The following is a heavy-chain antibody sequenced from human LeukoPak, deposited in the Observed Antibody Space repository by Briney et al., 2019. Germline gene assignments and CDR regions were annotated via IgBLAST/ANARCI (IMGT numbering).Heavy chain of an antibody. V-gene: IGHV3-23*01. Sequence: GGSLRLSCVASRFTFSSYAMTWVRQAPGKGLEWVSTISGAGASTYYADAVGGRFTISRDNSKNTLYLQMNTLSAEDTAVYYCASAGIVPYYYYMDVWGKGTTVTISS. D-gene: IGHD1-14*01. CDR1: RFTFSSYA. CDR3: ASAGIVPYYYYMDV. J-gene: IGHJ6*03. CDR2: ISGAGAST.